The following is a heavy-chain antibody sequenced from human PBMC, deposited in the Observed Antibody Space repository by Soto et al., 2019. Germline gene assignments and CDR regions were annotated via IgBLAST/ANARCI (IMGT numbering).Heavy chain of an antibody. Sequence: PGGSLRLSCAASGFTFSSYSMNWVRQAPGKGLEWVSSISSSSSYIYYADSVKGRFTISRDNAKNSLYLQMNSLRAEDTAVYYCARDKSIAVGLFDYWGQGTLVTVSS. J-gene: IGHJ4*02. D-gene: IGHD6-19*01. CDR1: GFTFSSYS. V-gene: IGHV3-21*01. CDR2: ISSSSSYI. CDR3: ARDKSIAVGLFDY.